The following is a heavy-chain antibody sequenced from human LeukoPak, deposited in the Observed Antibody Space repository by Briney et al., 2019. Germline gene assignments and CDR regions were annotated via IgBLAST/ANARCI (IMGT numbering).Heavy chain of an antibody. J-gene: IGHJ4*02. CDR2: FGSTGTL. Sequence: PGGSLRLSCVTSGFTFSTSAMNWIRQAPGKGLEWLAYFGSTGTLHYADSLRGRFTISRDNAEMSLFLQMNSLRVDDTAVYYCARSNGLRYFDRWGQGTLVTVSS. CDR1: GFTFSTSA. CDR3: ARSNGLRYFDR. V-gene: IGHV3-48*03. D-gene: IGHD4-11*01.